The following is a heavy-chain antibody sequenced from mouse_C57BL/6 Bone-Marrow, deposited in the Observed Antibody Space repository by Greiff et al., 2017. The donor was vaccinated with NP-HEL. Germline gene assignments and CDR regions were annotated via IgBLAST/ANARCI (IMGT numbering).Heavy chain of an antibody. Sequence: VKLQESGAELARPGASVKLSCKASGYTFTSYGISWVKQRTGQGLEWIGEIYPRSGNTYYNEKFKGKATLTADKSSSTAYMELRSLTSEDSAVYFCAREDYYGNYYWGQGTTLTVSS. D-gene: IGHD2-1*01. J-gene: IGHJ2*01. CDR3: AREDYYGNYY. CDR2: IYPRSGNT. CDR1: GYTFTSYG. V-gene: IGHV1-81*01.